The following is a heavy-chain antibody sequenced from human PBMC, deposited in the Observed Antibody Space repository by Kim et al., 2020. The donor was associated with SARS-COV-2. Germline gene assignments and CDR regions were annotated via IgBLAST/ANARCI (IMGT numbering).Heavy chain of an antibody. J-gene: IGHJ4*02. CDR3: ARSYGDYGTYYFDY. Sequence: VYPVQGRLPISRDNAKNTLYLQMTSLGAEDTAVYYCARSYGDYGTYYFDYWGQGTLVTVSS. D-gene: IGHD4-17*01. V-gene: IGHV3-30*01.